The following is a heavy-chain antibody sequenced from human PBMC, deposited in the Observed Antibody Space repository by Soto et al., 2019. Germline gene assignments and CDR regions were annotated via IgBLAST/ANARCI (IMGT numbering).Heavy chain of an antibody. CDR3: ARDREGVGAVIF. V-gene: IGHV3-21*01. CDR2: ISSSRYI. J-gene: IGHJ3*01. D-gene: IGHD1-26*01. CDR1: GFTFSSYS. Sequence: EVQLVESGGGLVKPGGSLRLSCAASGFTFSSYSMNWVRQAPGKGLEWVSSISSSRYIYYAASVKGRCTTSRHNAKTSLHLQMNSVEAEAVTVYYSARDREGVGAVIFWGQGTMVTVSS.